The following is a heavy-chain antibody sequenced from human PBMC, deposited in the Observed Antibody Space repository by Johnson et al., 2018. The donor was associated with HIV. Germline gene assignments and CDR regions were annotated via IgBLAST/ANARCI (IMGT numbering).Heavy chain of an antibody. Sequence: QVQLVESGGGVVQPGGSLTLSCAASGFTFSNYGMHWVRQAPGKGLEWVAFIQSDGKIKFYADSVKGRFTISRDNSKNSFYIQMHSLRAEDTAVYYCAKDVDSSRWWRAFDMWGQGTMVSVSS. CDR2: IQSDGKIK. CDR3: AKDVDSSRWWRAFDM. CDR1: GFTFSNYG. V-gene: IGHV3-30*02. D-gene: IGHD6-13*01. J-gene: IGHJ3*02.